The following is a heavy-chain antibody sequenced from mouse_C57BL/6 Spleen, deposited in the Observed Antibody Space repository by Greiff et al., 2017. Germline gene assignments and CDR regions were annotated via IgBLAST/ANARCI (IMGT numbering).Heavy chain of an antibody. D-gene: IGHD1-1*01. CDR1: GYTFTSYW. CDR3: ARAYYGDYYAMDD. Sequence: VQLQQPGAELVKPGASVKLSCKASGYTFTSYWMQWVKQRPGQGLEWIGEIDPSDSYTNYNQKFKGKATLTVDTSASTAYMQLSSLTSEDSAVYYCARAYYGDYYAMDDWGQGTSVTVSS. CDR2: IDPSDSYT. J-gene: IGHJ4*01. V-gene: IGHV1-50*01.